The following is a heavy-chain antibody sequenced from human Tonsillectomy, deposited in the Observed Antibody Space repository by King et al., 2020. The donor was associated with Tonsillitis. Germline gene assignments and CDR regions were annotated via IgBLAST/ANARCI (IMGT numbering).Heavy chain of an antibody. D-gene: IGHD2-15*01. J-gene: IGHJ6*02. CDR3: AGRGIINYGMDV. CDR2: SIPIVGAT. V-gene: IGHV1-69*01. Sequence: QLVQSGAEVKKRGSSMKVSCKAYGGTFNKYGISWVRQAPGQGLEWMGWSIPIVGATNYSQKFQGRVTITADESTRTSYMELSSLRSDDTAVYYCAGRGIINYGMDVWGQGTTVIVSS. CDR1: GGTFNKYG.